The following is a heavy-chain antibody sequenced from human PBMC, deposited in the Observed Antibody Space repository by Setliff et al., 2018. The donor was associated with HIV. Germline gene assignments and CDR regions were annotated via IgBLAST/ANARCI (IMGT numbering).Heavy chain of an antibody. CDR1: GHTFTSYY. CDR3: ARDPAPSSSASYFQH. J-gene: IGHJ1*01. Sequence: ASVKVSCKASGHTFTSYYMHWVRQAPGQGLEWMGIINPSGGSTNYAQKFQGRVTMTRDTSTSTVYMELSSLRSEDTAVYYCARDPAPSSSASYFQHWGQGTPVTVSS. D-gene: IGHD6-6*01. CDR2: INPSGGST. V-gene: IGHV1-46*01.